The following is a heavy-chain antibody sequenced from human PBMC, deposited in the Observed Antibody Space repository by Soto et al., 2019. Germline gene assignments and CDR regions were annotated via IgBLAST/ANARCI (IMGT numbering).Heavy chain of an antibody. V-gene: IGHV3-48*01. D-gene: IGHD3-22*01. CDR1: GFTFSSYN. CDR2: ISSSGSTI. J-gene: IGHJ4*02. Sequence: GGSLRLSCAASGFTFSSYNMNWVRQAPGKGLEWVSYISSSGSTIYYADSVKGRFTISRDNAKNSLYLKMNSLRAEDTAVYYCARVAYYYDSSGYFYWGQGTLVTVSS. CDR3: ARVAYYYDSSGYFY.